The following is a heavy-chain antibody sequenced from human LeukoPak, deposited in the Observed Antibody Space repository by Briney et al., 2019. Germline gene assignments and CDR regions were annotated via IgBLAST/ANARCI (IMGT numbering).Heavy chain of an antibody. CDR1: GFTFSSYG. CDR3: AKVEPGRRGSGGMDYY. Sequence: PGGSLRLSCAASGFTFSSYGMSWVRQAPGKGLEWVSAISGSGGSTYYADSVKGRFTISRDNSKNTLYLQMNSLRAEDTAVYYCAKVEPGRRGSGGMDYYWGQGTLVTVSS. D-gene: IGHD2-15*01. CDR2: ISGSGGST. V-gene: IGHV3-23*01. J-gene: IGHJ4*02.